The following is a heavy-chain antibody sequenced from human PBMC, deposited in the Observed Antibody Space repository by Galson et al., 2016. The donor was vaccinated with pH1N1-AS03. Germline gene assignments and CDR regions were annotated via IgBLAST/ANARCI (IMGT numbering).Heavy chain of an antibody. Sequence: QSGAEVKEPGASVKVSCKPSGYTLTTYGISWVRQAPGQGLEWMGRINPMVGLADYAQKLQDRVTITADKSTSTVYMELGSLRSEDTAVYYCARVSGEDSRGGYKGASAMDAWGQGTTVTVSS. CDR3: ARVSGEDSRGGYKGASAMDA. D-gene: IGHD3-22*01. CDR2: INPMVGLA. CDR1: GYTLTTYG. J-gene: IGHJ6*02. V-gene: IGHV1-69*04.